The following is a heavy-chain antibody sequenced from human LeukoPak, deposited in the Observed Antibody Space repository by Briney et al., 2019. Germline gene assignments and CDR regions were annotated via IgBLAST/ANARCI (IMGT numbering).Heavy chain of an antibody. CDR3: TRDNYYDSSVYSKYYFDY. CDR2: IRSKAHGGTT. J-gene: IGHJ4*02. V-gene: IGHV3-49*04. CDR1: GFNFGYYV. D-gene: IGHD3-22*01. Sequence: GGSLRLSCTASGFNFGYYVMSWVRQAPGKGLEWVSFIRSKAHGGTTEYAASVEGRFTISRDDSRNIAYLQMNSLKTDDTAVYYCTRDNYYDSSVYSKYYFDYWGQGTLVTVSS.